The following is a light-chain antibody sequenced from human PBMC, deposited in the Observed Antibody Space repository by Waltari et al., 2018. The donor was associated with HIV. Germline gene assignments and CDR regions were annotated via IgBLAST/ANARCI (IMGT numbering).Light chain of an antibody. V-gene: IGKV4-1*01. CDR2: WAS. Sequence: DIVMTQSPDSLPGSLGERATINCTSSQSILYSSDNRNYLAWYQQKARQPPKLLISWASTRESGVPDRFSASGSGTDFTLTITRLQAEDVAIYHCQQYFRIPPTFGGGTKVEIK. CDR3: QQYFRIPPT. J-gene: IGKJ4*01. CDR1: QSILYSSDNRNY.